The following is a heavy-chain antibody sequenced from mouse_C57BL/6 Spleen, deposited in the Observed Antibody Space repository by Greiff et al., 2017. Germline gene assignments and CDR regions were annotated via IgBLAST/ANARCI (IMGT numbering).Heavy chain of an antibody. V-gene: IGHV1-81*01. J-gene: IGHJ3*01. Sequence: QVQLQQSGAELVRPGASVKLSCKASGYTFTSYGISWVKQRTGQGLEWIGEIYPRSGNTYYNEKFKGKATLTADKSSSTAYMELRSLTSEDSAVYFCAIYYGSAWFAYWGQGTLVTVSA. CDR1: GYTFTSYG. CDR3: AIYYGSAWFAY. D-gene: IGHD1-1*01. CDR2: IYPRSGNT.